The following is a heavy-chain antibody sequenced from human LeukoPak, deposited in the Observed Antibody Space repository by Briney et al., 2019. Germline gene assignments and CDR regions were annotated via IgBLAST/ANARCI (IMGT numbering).Heavy chain of an antibody. CDR3: AKTVYKCDY. J-gene: IGHJ4*02. CDR2: ISGSGGST. V-gene: IGHV3-23*01. CDR1: GFTFSSFA. Sequence: GGSLRLSCAASGFTFSSFAMSWVRQAPGKWPEWVSTISGSGGSTYYADSVKGRFTISRDNSKNTLYLQMNSRRGEDTVVYSCAKTVYKCDYWEQGTGISVSS. D-gene: IGHD5-24*01.